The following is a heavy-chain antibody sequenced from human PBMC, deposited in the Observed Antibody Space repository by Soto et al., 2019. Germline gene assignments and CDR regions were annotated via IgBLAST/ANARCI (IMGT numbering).Heavy chain of an antibody. J-gene: IGHJ5*02. CDR2: ISAYNGNT. CDR3: AREFRSTIAARPNWFDP. CDR1: GYTFTGYY. V-gene: IGHV1-18*04. D-gene: IGHD6-6*01. Sequence: ASVKVSCKASGYTFTGYYMHWVRQAPGQGLEWMGWISAYNGNTNYAQKLQGRVTMTTDTSTSTAYMELRSLRSDDTAVYYCAREFRSTIAARPNWFDPWGQGTLVTVSS.